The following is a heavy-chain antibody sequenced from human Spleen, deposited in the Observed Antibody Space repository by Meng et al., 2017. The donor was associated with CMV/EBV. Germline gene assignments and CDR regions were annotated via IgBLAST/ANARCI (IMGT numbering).Heavy chain of an antibody. J-gene: IGHJ6*02. V-gene: IGHV4-59*12. D-gene: IGHD3-10*01. CDR1: GGSISSYY. CDR2: IYYSGST. Sequence: SETLSLTCTVSGGSISSYYWSWIRQPPGKGLEWIGYIYYSGSTNYNPSLKSRVTISVDTSKNQFSLKLSSVTAADTAVYYCARTGVRGMDVWGQGTTVTVSS. CDR3: ARTGVRGMDV.